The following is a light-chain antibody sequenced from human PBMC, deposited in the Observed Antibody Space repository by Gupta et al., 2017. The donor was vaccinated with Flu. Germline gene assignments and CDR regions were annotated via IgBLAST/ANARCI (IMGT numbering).Light chain of an antibody. Sequence: DIQMTQSPSSLSASVGDRVTITCRTTQSISTYLNWYQQKPVKVPKVLIYSVSTLQSGVPSRFTGSGSVTEFTLTISSIKPKDFATYYCHLCSGNRRRFG. CDR3: HLCSGNRRR. CDR1: QSISTY. CDR2: SVS. V-gene: IGKV1-39*01. J-gene: IGKJ1*01.